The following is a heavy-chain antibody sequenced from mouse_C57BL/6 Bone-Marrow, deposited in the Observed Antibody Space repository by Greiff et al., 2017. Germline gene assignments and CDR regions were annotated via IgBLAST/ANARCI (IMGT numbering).Heavy chain of an antibody. CDR1: GFSLTSYG. CDR3: ARNYAMDY. CDR2: IWRGGST. V-gene: IGHV2-5*01. Sequence: VKLMESGPGLVQPSQSLSITCTVSGFSLTSYGVHWVRQSPGKGLEWLGVIWRGGSTDYNAAFMSRLSITKDNSKSQVFFKMNSLQADDSAIYCCARNYAMDYWGQGTSVTVSS. J-gene: IGHJ4*01.